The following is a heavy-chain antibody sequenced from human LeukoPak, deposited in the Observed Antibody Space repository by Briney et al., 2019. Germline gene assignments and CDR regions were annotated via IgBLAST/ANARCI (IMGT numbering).Heavy chain of an antibody. D-gene: IGHD3-3*01. CDR3: AKDPDDFWSGYYTYPHFDY. Sequence: GGSLRLSCAASGFTLSSYGMHWVRQAPGKGLEWVTFIRYDGSNKYYVDSVKGRFTISRDNSKNTLYLQMNSLRAEDTAVYYCAKDPDDFWSGYYTYPHFDYWGQGTLVTVSS. CDR1: GFTLSSYG. V-gene: IGHV3-30*02. CDR2: IRYDGSNK. J-gene: IGHJ4*02.